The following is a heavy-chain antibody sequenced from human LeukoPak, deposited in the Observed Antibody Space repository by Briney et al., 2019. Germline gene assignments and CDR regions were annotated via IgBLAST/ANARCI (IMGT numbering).Heavy chain of an antibody. J-gene: IGHJ4*02. CDR1: GFGFSRYW. CDR3: ARVISVAGYDY. V-gene: IGHV3-74*01. Sequence: AGGSLRLSCAASGFGFSRYWMHWVRQAPGTGLKWVSRIYRDGSTTDYADSVKGRFTISRDNAKNSLYLQMNSLRAEDTAVYYCARVISVAGYDYWGQGTLVTVSS. D-gene: IGHD6-19*01. CDR2: IYRDGSTT.